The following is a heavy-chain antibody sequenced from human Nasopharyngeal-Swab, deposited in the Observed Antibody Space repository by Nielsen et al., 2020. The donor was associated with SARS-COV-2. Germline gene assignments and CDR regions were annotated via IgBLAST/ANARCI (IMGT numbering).Heavy chain of an antibody. CDR2: ISVYNADT. J-gene: IGHJ5*02. CDR1: GYSFRSYG. V-gene: IGHV1-18*01. D-gene: IGHD2-15*01. CDR3: ARGWCSGASCSNNWFDP. Sequence: ASVKVSCKASGYSFRSYGINWVRQAPGQGLEWMGWISVYNADTNYAQKLQGRVSMTTDTSTSTAYMELRSLRSDDTAVYYCARGWCSGASCSNNWFDPWGQGTLVTVSS.